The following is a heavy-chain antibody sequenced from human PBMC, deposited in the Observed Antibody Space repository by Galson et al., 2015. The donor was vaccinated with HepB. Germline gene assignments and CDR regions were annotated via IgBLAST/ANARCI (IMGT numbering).Heavy chain of an antibody. CDR3: AREAMGVAALDY. J-gene: IGHJ4*02. CDR2: IYSGGST. D-gene: IGHD2-15*01. V-gene: IGHV3-53*01. Sequence: SLRLSCAASGFTVSSNHMSWVRQAPGKGLEWVSVIYSGGSTYYADSVKGRFTISRDNSKNTLYLQMNSLRAEDTAVYYCAREAMGVAALDYWGQGTLVTVSS. CDR1: GFTVSSNH.